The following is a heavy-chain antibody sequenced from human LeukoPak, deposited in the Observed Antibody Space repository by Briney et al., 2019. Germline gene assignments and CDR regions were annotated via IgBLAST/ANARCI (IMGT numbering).Heavy chain of an antibody. CDR3: ARGGGSGWQPRDY. V-gene: IGHV3-48*04. CDR1: GFTFSSYS. Sequence: GGSLRLSCAASGFTFSSYSMNWVRQAPGKGLEWVSYISSSSSTIYYADSVKGRFTISRDNAKNSPSLQMNSLRADDTAVYYCARGGGSGWQPRDYWGQGTLVTVSS. CDR2: ISSSSSTI. D-gene: IGHD6-19*01. J-gene: IGHJ4*02.